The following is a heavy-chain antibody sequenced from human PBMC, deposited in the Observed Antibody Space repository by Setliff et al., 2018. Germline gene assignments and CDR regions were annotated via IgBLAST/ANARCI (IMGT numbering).Heavy chain of an antibody. CDR2: IISMFGTT. CDR3: ARGDFYYYFYMDV. CDR1: GGTFSTYA. Sequence: WASVKVSCKASGGTFSTYAISWVRQAPGQGLEWMGGIISMFGTTNYAQKFQGRVTITTDKSTSTAYMELSSLRSEDTAIYYCARGDFYYYFYMDVWGKGTTVTVSS. J-gene: IGHJ6*03. V-gene: IGHV1-69*05.